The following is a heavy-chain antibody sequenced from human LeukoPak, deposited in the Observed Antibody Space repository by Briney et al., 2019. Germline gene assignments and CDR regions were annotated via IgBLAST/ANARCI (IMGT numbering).Heavy chain of an antibody. Sequence: GGSLRLSCAASGFTFSSYWMSWVRQAPGKGLEWVANIKKDESEKYYVDSVKGRFTISRDNAKNSLYLQMNSLRAEDTAVYYCARVVWSLLWFGCDYWGQGTLVTVSS. J-gene: IGHJ4*02. CDR1: GFTFSSYW. CDR3: ARVVWSLLWFGCDY. CDR2: IKKDESEK. D-gene: IGHD3-10*01. V-gene: IGHV3-7*01.